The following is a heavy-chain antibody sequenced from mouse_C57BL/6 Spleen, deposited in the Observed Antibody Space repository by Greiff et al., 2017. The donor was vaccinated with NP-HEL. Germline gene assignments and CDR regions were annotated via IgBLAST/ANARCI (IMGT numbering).Heavy chain of an antibody. Sequence: QVQLQQPGAELVKPGASVKLSCTASGYTFTSYWMQWVKQRPGQGLEWIGEIDPSDSYTNYNQKFKGKATLTVDTSSSTAYMQLSSLTSEDSAVYYCARREGYDGYWYFDVWGTGTTVTVSS. CDR3: ARREGYDGYWYFDV. J-gene: IGHJ1*03. D-gene: IGHD2-3*01. V-gene: IGHV1-50*01. CDR2: IDPSDSYT. CDR1: GYTFTSYW.